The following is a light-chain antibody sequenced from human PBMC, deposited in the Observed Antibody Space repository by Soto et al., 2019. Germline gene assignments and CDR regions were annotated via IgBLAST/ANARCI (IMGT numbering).Light chain of an antibody. Sequence: DIQMTQSPSSLSASIGDRVTITCRASQGIIDYVAWFQQKPGKAPKLLISAASTLHSGVPSRFSGSGAGTDCTLTINSLQPEDVATYYCQKYNTAPQTFGQGTKGEI. CDR3: QKYNTAPQT. V-gene: IGKV1-27*01. J-gene: IGKJ1*01. CDR1: QGIIDY. CDR2: AAS.